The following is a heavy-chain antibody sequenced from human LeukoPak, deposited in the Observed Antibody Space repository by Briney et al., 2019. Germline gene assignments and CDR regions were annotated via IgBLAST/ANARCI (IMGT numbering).Heavy chain of an antibody. D-gene: IGHD7-27*01. CDR3: AKDRNWENYFDY. CDR1: GFTFSIYA. CDR2: ISGSGGST. J-gene: IGHJ4*02. Sequence: GGSLRLSCAASGFTFSIYAMSWVRQAPGKGLEWVSAISGSGGSTYYADSVKGRFTISRDNSKNTLYLQMNSLRAEDTAVYYCAKDRNWENYFDYWGQGTLVTVSS. V-gene: IGHV3-23*01.